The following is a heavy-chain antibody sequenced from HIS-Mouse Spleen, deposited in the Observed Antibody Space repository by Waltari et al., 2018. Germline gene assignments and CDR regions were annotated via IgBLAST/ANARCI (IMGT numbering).Heavy chain of an antibody. V-gene: IGHV3-30*18. CDR3: AKDKHHAFDY. Sequence: HVQLVASGVGVDWPVSSLRLTCAASGFPFSSYGMHWVRQAPGKGLEWVAVISYDGSNKYYADSVKGRFTISRDNSKNTLYLQMNSLRAEDTAVYYCAKDKHHAFDYWGQGTLVTVSS. CDR2: ISYDGSNK. CDR1: GFPFSSYG. J-gene: IGHJ4*02.